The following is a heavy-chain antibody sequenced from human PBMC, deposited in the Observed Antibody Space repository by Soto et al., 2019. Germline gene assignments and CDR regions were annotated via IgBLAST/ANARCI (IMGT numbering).Heavy chain of an antibody. Sequence: EASVKVSCKASGYTFTSYDINWVRQATGQGLEWMGWTNPNSGNTGYAQKFQGRVTMTRNTSISTAYMELSSLRSEDTAVYYCAYLAAAGTGSVDYWGKGTLVTVSS. J-gene: IGHJ4*02. V-gene: IGHV1-8*01. CDR3: AYLAAAGTGSVDY. CDR2: TNPNSGNT. D-gene: IGHD6-13*01. CDR1: GYTFTSYD.